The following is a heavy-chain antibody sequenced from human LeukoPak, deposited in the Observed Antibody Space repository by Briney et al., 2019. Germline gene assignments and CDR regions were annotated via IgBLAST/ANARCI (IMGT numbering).Heavy chain of an antibody. CDR2: IIPIFGTA. CDR3: ARVGRRDTAMVFVY. CDR1: GGTFSSYA. Sequence: SVKVSCKASGGTFSSYAISWVRQAPGQGLEWMGGIIPIFGTANYAQKFQGRVTITADKSTSTAYMELSSLRSEDTAVYYCARVGRRDTAMVFVYWGQGTLVTVSS. V-gene: IGHV1-69*06. J-gene: IGHJ4*02. D-gene: IGHD5-18*01.